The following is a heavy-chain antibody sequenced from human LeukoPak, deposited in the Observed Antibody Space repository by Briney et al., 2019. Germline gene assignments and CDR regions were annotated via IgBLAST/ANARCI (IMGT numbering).Heavy chain of an antibody. V-gene: IGHV5-51*01. CDR3: ARGRQAGTTYGSFDY. Sequence: GESLKISCKGSGYSFTSYWIGWVRQMPGKGLEWMGIIYPGDSDTRYSPSFQGQVTISADKSISTAYLQWSSLKASDTAMYYCARGRQAGTTYGSFDYWGQGTLVTVSS. J-gene: IGHJ4*02. CDR2: IYPGDSDT. D-gene: IGHD1-7*01. CDR1: GYSFTSYW.